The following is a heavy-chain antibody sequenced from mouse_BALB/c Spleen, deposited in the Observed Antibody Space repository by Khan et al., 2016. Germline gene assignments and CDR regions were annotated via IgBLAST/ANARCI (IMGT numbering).Heavy chain of an antibody. CDR3: ARRDDGGGAMDY. D-gene: IGHD2-3*01. Sequence: QVQLKESGPGLVAPSQSLSITCTVSGFSLTSYGVHWVRQPPGKGLEWLVVIWSDGSTTYNSALKSRLSISKDNSKSHVFLKMNSLQTDDTAMYYWARRDDGGGAMDYWGQGTSVTVSS. V-gene: IGHV2-6*02. CDR1: GFSLTSYG. J-gene: IGHJ4*01. CDR2: IWSDGST.